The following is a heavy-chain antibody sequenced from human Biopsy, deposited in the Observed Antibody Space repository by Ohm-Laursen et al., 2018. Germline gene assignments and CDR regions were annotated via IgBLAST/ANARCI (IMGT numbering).Heavy chain of an antibody. CDR1: GGSISSYY. Sequence: SQTLSLTWSVSGGSISSYYWNWIRQPPGMGLVWVGYIYYSGSTNYNPSLKSRVTITVDASKNQFSLKLYSVTAADTAVYYCARGGRYYNDSPDNWGQGTLVIVSS. CDR2: IYYSGST. V-gene: IGHV4-59*01. J-gene: IGHJ4*02. CDR3: ARGGRYYNDSPDN. D-gene: IGHD3-22*01.